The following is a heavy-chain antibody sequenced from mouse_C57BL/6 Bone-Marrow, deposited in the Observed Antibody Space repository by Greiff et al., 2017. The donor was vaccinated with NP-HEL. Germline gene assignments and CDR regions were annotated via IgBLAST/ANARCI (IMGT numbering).Heavy chain of an antibody. D-gene: IGHD4-1*01. V-gene: IGHV1-72*01. CDR2: IDPTSGGT. J-gene: IGHJ3*01. CDR3: ARNPSNWSWFAY. Sequence: QVQLQQPGAELVKPGASVKLSCKASGYTFTSYWMHWVKQRPGRGLEWIGRIDPTSGGTTYNEKFKSKATLTVDKPSSTAYMQLSSLTSEDSAVYYCARNPSNWSWFAYWGQGTLVTVSA. CDR1: GYTFTSYW.